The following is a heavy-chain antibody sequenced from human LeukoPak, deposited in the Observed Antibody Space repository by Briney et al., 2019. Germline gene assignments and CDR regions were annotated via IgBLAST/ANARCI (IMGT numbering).Heavy chain of an antibody. CDR3: ARDGDGYSTFDY. J-gene: IGHJ4*02. Sequence: SETLSLTCTVSGGPISSYYWSWIRQPPGKGLEWIGYIYYSGSTNYNPSLKSRVTISVDTSKNQFSLKLSSVTAADTAVYYCARDGDGYSTFDYWGQGTLVTVSS. CDR2: IYYSGST. CDR1: GGPISSYY. D-gene: IGHD5-24*01. V-gene: IGHV4-59*01.